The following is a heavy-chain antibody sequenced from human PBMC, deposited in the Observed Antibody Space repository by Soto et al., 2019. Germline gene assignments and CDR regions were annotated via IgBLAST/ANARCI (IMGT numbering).Heavy chain of an antibody. V-gene: IGHV3-23*01. J-gene: IGHJ5*02. CDR1: GFTFSSYA. CDR3: AKGSSPRVPHRGSNWFDP. CDR2: ISGSGGST. Sequence: EVQLLESGGGLVQPGGSLRLSCAASGFTFSSYAMSWVRQAPGKGLEWVSAISGSGGSTYYADSVKGRFTISRDNSKNTLYLQMNSLRAEDTAVYYCAKGSSPRVPHRGSNWFDPWGQGTLVTVSS. D-gene: IGHD2-21*01.